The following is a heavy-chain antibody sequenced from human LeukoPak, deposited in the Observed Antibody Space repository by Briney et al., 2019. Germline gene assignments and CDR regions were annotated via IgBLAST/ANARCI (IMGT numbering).Heavy chain of an antibody. CDR3: ARNPPNYYDSSGGMGAFDV. J-gene: IGHJ3*01. CDR2: VHHSGIT. CDR1: GGFISSGGYY. V-gene: IGHV4-39*01. Sequence: PSETLSLTCVVSGGFISSGGYYWGWIRHPPEKGLEWIGSVHHSGITYYNTSLKSRVTISVDKSKNQFSLELTSVTAADTAVYYCARNPPNYYDSSGGMGAFDVWGQGTMVTVSS. D-gene: IGHD3-22*01.